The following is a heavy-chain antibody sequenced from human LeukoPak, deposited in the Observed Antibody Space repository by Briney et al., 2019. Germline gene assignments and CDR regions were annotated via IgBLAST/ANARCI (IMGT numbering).Heavy chain of an antibody. D-gene: IGHD5-12*01. CDR3: AKDPSTYSGYDYHFDY. CDR2: ISYDGSNK. J-gene: IGHJ4*02. Sequence: GRSLRLSCAASGFTFSSYGMHWARQAPGKGLEWVAVISYDGSNKYYADSVKGRFTISRDNSKNTLYLQMNSLRAEDTAVYYCAKDPSTYSGYDYHFDYWGQGTLVTVSS. CDR1: GFTFSSYG. V-gene: IGHV3-30*18.